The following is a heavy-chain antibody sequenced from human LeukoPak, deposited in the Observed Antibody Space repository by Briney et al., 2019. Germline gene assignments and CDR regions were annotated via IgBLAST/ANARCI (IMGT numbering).Heavy chain of an antibody. V-gene: IGHV3-7*01. CDR2: IKQDGSEK. D-gene: IGHD3-16*02. Sequence: GRSLRLSCSASGFTFIRYGMNWVRQAPGKGLEWVANIKQDGSEKYYVDSVKGRFTISRDNAKNSVYLQMNSLRAEDTAMYYCARVRIEYDYVWGSYRRNPSFDYWGQGTLVTVSS. J-gene: IGHJ4*02. CDR1: GFTFIRYG. CDR3: ARVRIEYDYVWGSYRRNPSFDY.